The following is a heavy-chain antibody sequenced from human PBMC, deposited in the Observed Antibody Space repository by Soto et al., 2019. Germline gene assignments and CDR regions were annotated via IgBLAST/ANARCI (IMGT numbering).Heavy chain of an antibody. CDR2: ISGSGDST. CDR3: AKEDLERDYFDY. CDR1: GFTFNSYA. D-gene: IGHD1-1*01. V-gene: IGHV3-23*01. Sequence: EVQLLESGGGLVQPGGSLRLSCAASGFTFNSYAMSWVRQAPGKGLEWVSAISGSGDSTSSADSVKGRFTISRDNSKNTLYLQMNSLRAEDTAVYYCAKEDLERDYFDYWGQGTLVTVSS. J-gene: IGHJ4*02.